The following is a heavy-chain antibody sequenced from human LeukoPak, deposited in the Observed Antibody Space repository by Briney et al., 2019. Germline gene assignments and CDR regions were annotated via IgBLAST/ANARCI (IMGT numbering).Heavy chain of an antibody. CDR2: IIPIFGTA. J-gene: IGHJ6*02. V-gene: IGHV1-69*13. CDR1: GGTFSSYA. D-gene: IGHD5-12*01. Sequence: SVKVSCKASGGTFSSYAISWVRQAPGQGLEWMGGIIPIFGTANYAQKFQGRVTITADESTSTAYMELRSLRSDDTAVYYCARVNSGYDYDYYGMDVWGQGTTVTVSS. CDR3: ARVNSGYDYDYYGMDV.